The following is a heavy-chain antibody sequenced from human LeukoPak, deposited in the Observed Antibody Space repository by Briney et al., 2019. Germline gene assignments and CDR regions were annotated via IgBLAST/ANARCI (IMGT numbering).Heavy chain of an antibody. CDR2: IKQDGSEI. Sequence: GGSLRLSCAASGFTFSRYWMSWVRQAPGKGLEWVANIKQDGSEIDYVDSVRGRFTISRDNAKNSLFLQMNSLRAEDTAVYYCAREVAGYCSSTSCYRPSLSRVDENWFDPWGQGTLVTVSS. V-gene: IGHV3-7*01. CDR1: GFTFSRYW. CDR3: AREVAGYCSSTSCYRPSLSRVDENWFDP. J-gene: IGHJ5*02. D-gene: IGHD2-2*01.